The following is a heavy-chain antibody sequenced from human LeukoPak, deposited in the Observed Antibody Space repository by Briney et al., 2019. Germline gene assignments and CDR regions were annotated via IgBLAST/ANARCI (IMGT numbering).Heavy chain of an antibody. Sequence: ASVQVSCKASGCTFTSYAMHWVRQAPGQRLEWMGWINAGNGNTKYSQKFQGRVTITRDTSASTAYMELSSLRSEDTAVYYRAREFERGPPYYYYGMDVWGQGTTVTVSS. CDR1: GCTFTSYA. CDR2: INAGNGNT. J-gene: IGHJ6*02. V-gene: IGHV1-3*01. CDR3: AREFERGPPYYYYGMDV. D-gene: IGHD3-10*01.